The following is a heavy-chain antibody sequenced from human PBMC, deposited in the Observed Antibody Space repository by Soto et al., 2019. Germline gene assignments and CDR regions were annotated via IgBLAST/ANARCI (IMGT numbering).Heavy chain of an antibody. CDR2: IDPSDSYA. CDR3: ARHGIVVVPAAISAFDI. CDR1: GYSFTSYW. D-gene: IGHD2-2*01. J-gene: IGHJ3*02. Sequence: GESLKISCKGSGYSFTSYWISWVRQTPGKGLEWMGRIDPSDSYANYSPSFQGHVTISADKSISTAYLQWSSLKASDTAMYYCARHGIVVVPAAISAFDIWGQGTMVTVSS. V-gene: IGHV5-10-1*01.